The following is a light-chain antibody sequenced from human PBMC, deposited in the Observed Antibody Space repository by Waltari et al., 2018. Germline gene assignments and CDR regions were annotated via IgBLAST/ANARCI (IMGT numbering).Light chain of an antibody. J-gene: IGLJ2*01. CDR1: KLGDKY. CDR2: QDS. CDR3: QAWDSSTVV. Sequence: VSVSPGQTASITCSGDKLGDKYACWYQQKPGQSPVLVIYQDSKRPSGIPERFSGSNSGNTATLTISGTQAMDEADYYCQAWDSSTVVFGGGTKLTVL. V-gene: IGLV3-1*01.